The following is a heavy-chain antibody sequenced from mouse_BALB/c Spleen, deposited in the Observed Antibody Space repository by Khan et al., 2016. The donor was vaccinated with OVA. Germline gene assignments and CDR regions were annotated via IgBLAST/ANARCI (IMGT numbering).Heavy chain of an antibody. Sequence: EVELVESGGGLVKPGGSLKLSCAASGFTFSSFAMSWVRQTPEKSLEWVATISSAGTYTFYPDSLKGRFTISSDNAKNTLYLQMNSLRSEDTAMYESANGNYGWFAYRGRETLVTVSP. CDR2: ISSAGTYT. J-gene: IGHJ3*01. CDR3: ANGNYGWFAY. V-gene: IGHV5-9-1*01. D-gene: IGHD2-1*01. CDR1: GFTFSSFA.